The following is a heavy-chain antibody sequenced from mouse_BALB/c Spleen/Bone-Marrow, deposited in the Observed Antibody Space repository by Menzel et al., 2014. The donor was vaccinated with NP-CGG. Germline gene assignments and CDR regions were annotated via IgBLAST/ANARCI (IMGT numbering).Heavy chain of an antibody. CDR3: ARDMGDLLFDS. J-gene: IGHJ2*01. V-gene: IGHV7-3*02. D-gene: IGHD1-1*01. CDR1: GFTFTDYY. CDR2: IRNKAYGYTT. Sequence: EVMLVESGGGLVQPGGSLRLSCATSGFTFTDYYMNWVRQPPGKALEWLAFIRNKAYGYTTEYSASVKGQFTISRDNSQNILYLQMNTLRAEDSATYYCARDMGDLLFDSWGQGTTLSVSS.